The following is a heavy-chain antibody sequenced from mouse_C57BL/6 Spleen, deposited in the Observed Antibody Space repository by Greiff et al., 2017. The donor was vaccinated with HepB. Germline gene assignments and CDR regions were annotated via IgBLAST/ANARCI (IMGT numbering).Heavy chain of an antibody. CDR1: GFTFSSYG. CDR3: ARHYSNPWFAY. D-gene: IGHD2-5*01. J-gene: IGHJ3*01. Sequence: EVQRVESGGDLVKPGGSLKLSCAASGFTFSSYGMSWVRQTPDKRLEWVATISSGGSYTYYPDSVKGRFTISRDNAKNTLYLQMSSLKSEDTAMYYCARHYSNPWFAYWGQGTLVTVSA. CDR2: ISSGGSYT. V-gene: IGHV5-6*01.